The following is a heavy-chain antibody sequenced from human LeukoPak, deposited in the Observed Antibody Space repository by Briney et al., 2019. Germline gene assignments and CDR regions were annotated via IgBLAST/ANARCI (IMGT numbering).Heavy chain of an antibody. Sequence: ASVKVSCKASGYTFTGYYMHWVRQAPGQGLEWMGWINPNSGGTNYAQKFQGRVTMTRDTSISTAYMELSRLRSDDTAVYYCARAQQEITMVRGVIRSYYYYMDVWGKGTTVTISS. J-gene: IGHJ6*03. D-gene: IGHD3-10*01. CDR2: INPNSGGT. V-gene: IGHV1-2*02. CDR1: GYTFTGYY. CDR3: ARAQQEITMVRGVIRSYYYYMDV.